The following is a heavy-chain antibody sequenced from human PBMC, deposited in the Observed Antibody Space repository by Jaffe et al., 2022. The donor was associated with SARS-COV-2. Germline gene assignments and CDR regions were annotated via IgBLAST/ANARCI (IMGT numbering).Heavy chain of an antibody. D-gene: IGHD4-17*01. CDR2: IYTSGST. Sequence: QVQLQESGPGLVKPSQTLSLTCTVSGGSISSGSYYWSWIRQPAGKGLEWIGRIYTSGSTNYNPSLKSRVTISVDTSKNQFSLKLSSVTAADTAVYYCASSGYGDPVRAWGQGTLVTVSS. V-gene: IGHV4-61*02. J-gene: IGHJ5*02. CDR1: GGSISSGSYY. CDR3: ASSGYGDPVRA.